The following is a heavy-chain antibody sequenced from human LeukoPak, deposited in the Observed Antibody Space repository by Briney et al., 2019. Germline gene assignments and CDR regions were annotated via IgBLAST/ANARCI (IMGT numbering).Heavy chain of an antibody. CDR1: GESFGYNY. D-gene: IGHD3-22*01. CDR3: ARGLGPMSPSLDY. CDR2: INHSGRV. V-gene: IGHV4-34*01. J-gene: IGHJ4*02. Sequence: SETLSLTCAVSGESFGYNYWTWVRQPPGKGLEWIGDINHSGRVNYRPSLKSRVTISADTSKSQFSLKLNAVTAADTAVYYCARGLGPMSPSLDYWGQGSLVTVSS.